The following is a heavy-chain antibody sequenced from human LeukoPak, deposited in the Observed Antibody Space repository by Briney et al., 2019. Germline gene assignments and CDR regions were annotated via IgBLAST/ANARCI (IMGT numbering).Heavy chain of an antibody. CDR1: GGSISSSSYY. D-gene: IGHD1-26*01. Sequence: PSETLSLTCTVSGGSISSSSYYWGWIRQPPGKGLEWIGSICYSGSTYYNPSLKSRVTISVDTSKNQFSLKLSSVTAADTAVYYCAREYSGSYYISWFDPWGQGTLVTVSS. CDR3: AREYSGSYYISWFDP. V-gene: IGHV4-39*07. CDR2: ICYSGST. J-gene: IGHJ5*02.